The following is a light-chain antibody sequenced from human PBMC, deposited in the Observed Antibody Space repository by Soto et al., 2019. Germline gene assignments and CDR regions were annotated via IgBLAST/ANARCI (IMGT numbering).Light chain of an antibody. CDR3: QQSYITPWT. J-gene: IGKJ1*01. V-gene: IGKV1-39*01. Sequence: DIRMTQSPSSLSSSAGDRVTLTCRASASIGTFLNWYKQTPGKAPKLLSYGASSLQTGVPSRFSGSGSGTDFTLTISSLKPEDFETYYCQQSYITPWTFGQGTKVDIK. CDR1: ASIGTF. CDR2: GAS.